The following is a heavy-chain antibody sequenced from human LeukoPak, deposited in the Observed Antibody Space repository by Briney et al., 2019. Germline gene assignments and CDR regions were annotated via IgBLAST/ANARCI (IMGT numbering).Heavy chain of an antibody. D-gene: IGHD5-24*01. CDR1: GGSISSYF. J-gene: IGHJ4*02. CDR3: ARDPDGYKFFDY. V-gene: IGHV4-59*01. Sequence: SETLSLTCSVSGGSISSYFWHWLRQPPGKGLEWMGYIFNGGTTAYNPSLKRRVTMSVDTSKNQFSLTLSSVTAADTAVYYCARDPDGYKFFDYWGRGSPVTVSS. CDR2: IFNGGTT.